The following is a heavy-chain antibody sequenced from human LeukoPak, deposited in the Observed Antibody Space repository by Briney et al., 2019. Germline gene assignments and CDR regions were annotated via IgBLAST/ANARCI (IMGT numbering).Heavy chain of an antibody. CDR2: MNPNSGNT. J-gene: IGHJ5*02. V-gene: IGHV1-8*03. Sequence: ASVKVSCKASGYTFTSYDINWVRQATGQGLEWMGWMNPNSGNTGYAQKFQGRLTITRNTSISTAYMELSSLRSEDTAVYYCASAPRGSVIPYELPAGPWGQGTLVTVSS. CDR1: GYTFTSYD. D-gene: IGHD3-16*02. CDR3: ASAPRGSVIPYELPAGP.